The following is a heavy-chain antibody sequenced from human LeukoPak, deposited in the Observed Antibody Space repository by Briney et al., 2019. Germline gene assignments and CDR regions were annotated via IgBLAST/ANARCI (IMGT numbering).Heavy chain of an antibody. Sequence: PSETLSLTCTVSGGSISSSNYYWGWIRQPPGKGLEWIGSIYYSGSTYYNPSLKSRVTISVDTSKNQFSLKLNSVTAADTAVYYCARRKLNWDDPIDYWGQGTLVTVSS. CDR2: IYYSGST. D-gene: IGHD1-1*01. CDR1: GGSISSSNYY. J-gene: IGHJ4*02. V-gene: IGHV4-39*01. CDR3: ARRKLNWDDPIDY.